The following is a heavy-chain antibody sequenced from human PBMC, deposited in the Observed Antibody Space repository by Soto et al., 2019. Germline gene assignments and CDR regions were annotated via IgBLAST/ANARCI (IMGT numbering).Heavy chain of an antibody. V-gene: IGHV4-31*03. J-gene: IGHJ3*02. CDR1: GGSISSGCYY. CDR2: IYYSGST. CDR3: ARSITGTTFAFDI. D-gene: IGHD1-7*01. Sequence: SETLSLTCTVSGGSISSGCYYWSWIRQHPGKGLEWIGYIYYSGSTYYNPSLKSRVTISVDTSKNQFSLKLSSVTAADTAVYYCARSITGTTFAFDIWGQGTMVTVSS.